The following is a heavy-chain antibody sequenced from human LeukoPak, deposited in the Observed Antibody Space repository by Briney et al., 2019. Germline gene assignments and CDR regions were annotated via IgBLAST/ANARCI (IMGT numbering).Heavy chain of an antibody. CDR1: GGSITSSIYY. CDR2: IYYSGST. D-gene: IGHD3-16*01. V-gene: IGHV4-39*01. CDR3: ARHWYSTFVWFDP. J-gene: IGHJ5*02. Sequence: SETLSLTGTVSGGSITSSIYYGGWIRQPPGKGLEWIGSIYYSGSTYYNPSLKSRVTISVDTSKNQFSLKLSSVTAADTAVYYCARHWYSTFVWFDPWGQGTLVTVSS.